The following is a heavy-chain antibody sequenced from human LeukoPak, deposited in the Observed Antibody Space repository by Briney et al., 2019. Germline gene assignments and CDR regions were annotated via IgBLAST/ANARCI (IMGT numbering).Heavy chain of an antibody. CDR2: IFYTGSY. D-gene: IGHD2-15*01. CDR3: ARGRSCLDL. J-gene: IGHJ5*02. V-gene: IGHV4-59*11. Sequence: SETLSLTCTVAAGSIINHYWSWMRQSPGKGLEWIAYIFYTGSYNYNPSLQSRVYISVETSKHQFCLNWTSATAAHPAVYYCARGRSCLDLWGQGTLVTVSS. CDR1: AGSIINHY.